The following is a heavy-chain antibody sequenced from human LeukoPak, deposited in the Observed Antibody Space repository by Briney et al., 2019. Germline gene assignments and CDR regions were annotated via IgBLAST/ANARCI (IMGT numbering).Heavy chain of an antibody. CDR1: GYTFTSYY. V-gene: IGHV1-46*01. CDR3: ARQADYYDSSGYPEFDP. J-gene: IGHJ5*02. Sequence: ASVKVSCKASGYTFTSYYMHWVRQAPGEGLEWMGIINPSGGSTSYAQKFQGRVTMTRDMSTSTVYMELSSLRAEDTALYYCARQADYYDSSGYPEFDPWGQGTLVTVSS. D-gene: IGHD3-22*01. CDR2: INPSGGST.